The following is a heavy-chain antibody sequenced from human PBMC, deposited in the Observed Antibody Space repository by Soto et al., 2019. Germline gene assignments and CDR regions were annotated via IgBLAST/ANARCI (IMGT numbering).Heavy chain of an antibody. V-gene: IGHV4-30-2*05. D-gene: IGHD5-18*01. J-gene: IGHJ5*02. CDR1: GGSISSGGYS. Sequence: SETLSLTCAVSGGSISSGGYSWSWIRQPPGKGLECIGYIYHSGSTYYNPSLKSRVTISVDTSKNQFSLKLSSVTAADTAVYYCARRVYSYGFSVYWFDPWGQGTLVTVSS. CDR3: ARRVYSYGFSVYWFDP. CDR2: IYHSGST.